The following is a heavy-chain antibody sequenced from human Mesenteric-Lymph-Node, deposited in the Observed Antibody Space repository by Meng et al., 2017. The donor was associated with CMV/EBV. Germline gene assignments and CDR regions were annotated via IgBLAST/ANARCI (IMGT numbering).Heavy chain of an antibody. CDR2: INHSGST. D-gene: IGHD3-9*01. V-gene: IGHV4-34*01. J-gene: IGHJ4*02. CDR3: ARGNHYDILTGYSFDY. Sequence: YGGAFSGDDWSWSRQPPGKGLEWIGGINHSGSTNYNPSLKSRVTMSVDTSKNQFSLKLSSVTAADTAVYYCARGNHYDILTGYSFDYWGQGTLVTVSS. CDR1: GGAFSGDD.